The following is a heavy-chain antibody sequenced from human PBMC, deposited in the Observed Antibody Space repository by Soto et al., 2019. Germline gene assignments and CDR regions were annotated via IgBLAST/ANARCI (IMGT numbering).Heavy chain of an antibody. J-gene: IGHJ5*02. V-gene: IGHV3-48*03. Sequence: EVQLVESGGGLVQPGGSLRLSCAASGFTFSSYEMNWVRQAPGKGLEWVSYISSSGSTIYYADSVKGRFTISRDNAKNSLYLQMNSPRAEDTAVYYCARGGGYSSSWYRNWFDPWGQGTLVTVSS. CDR1: GFTFSSYE. D-gene: IGHD6-13*01. CDR2: ISSSGSTI. CDR3: ARGGGYSSSWYRNWFDP.